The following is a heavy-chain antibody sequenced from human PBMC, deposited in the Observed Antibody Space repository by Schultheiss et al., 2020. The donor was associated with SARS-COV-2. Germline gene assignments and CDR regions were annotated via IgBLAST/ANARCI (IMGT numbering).Heavy chain of an antibody. CDR2: INPNSGGT. V-gene: IGHV1-2*02. J-gene: IGHJ6*02. CDR3: ARDRPYFGHNSGLHGMDV. CDR1: GYTFTGYY. D-gene: IGHD1-1*01. Sequence: GGSLRLSCKASGYTFTGYYMHWVRQAPGQGLEWMGWINPNSGGTNYAQKFQGRVTMTRDTSISTAYMELSRLRSDDTAVYFCARDRPYFGHNSGLHGMDVWGQGTAVTVSS.